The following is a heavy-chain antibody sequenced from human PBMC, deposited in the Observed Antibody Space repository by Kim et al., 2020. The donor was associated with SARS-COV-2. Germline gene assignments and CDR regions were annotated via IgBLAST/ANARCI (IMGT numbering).Heavy chain of an antibody. D-gene: IGHD3-10*01. J-gene: IGHJ4*02. CDR1: GFTFSTEA. Sequence: GGSLRLSCAAYGFTFSTEAMTWVRQAPGKGLEWVSTFTGSGSGGNKYHADSVRGRFIISRDNSKSTLFLQINSLRAEDTAVYYCVCGQKFLRFVPNDHWAQGTLVTVSS. V-gene: IGHV3-23*01. CDR2: FTGSGSGGNK. CDR3: VCGQKFLRFVPNDH.